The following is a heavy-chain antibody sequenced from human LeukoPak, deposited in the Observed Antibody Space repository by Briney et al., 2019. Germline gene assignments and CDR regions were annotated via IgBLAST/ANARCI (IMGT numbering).Heavy chain of an antibody. CDR1: GGSISSSPYY. J-gene: IGHJ4*02. D-gene: IGHD3-3*01. CDR2: IYYSGST. V-gene: IGHV4-39*06. Sequence: CXXSGGSISSSPYYWGWIRQPPGKGLEWIVSIYYSGSTYYNPTLKSRVTITVDTTKNQFTLKLSSVTAADTALYXXXXXXXXXWSGYPHRYFDYWGQGTLVTVSS. CDR3: XXXXXXXWSGYPHRYFDY.